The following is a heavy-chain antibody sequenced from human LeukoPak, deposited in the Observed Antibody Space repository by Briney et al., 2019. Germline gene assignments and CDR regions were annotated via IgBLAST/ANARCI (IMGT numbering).Heavy chain of an antibody. CDR2: IRYDGSNE. Sequence: GGSLRLSCAASGFTFSSFGMHWVRQAPGKGLEWVAFIRYDGSNEYYGDSVKGRFTISRDNSKKSLYLQMNSLRAKDTAVYYCASWGYDSSGYYYFDYWGQGTLVTVSS. CDR3: ASWGYDSSGYYYFDY. V-gene: IGHV3-30*02. D-gene: IGHD3-22*01. CDR1: GFTFSSFG. J-gene: IGHJ4*02.